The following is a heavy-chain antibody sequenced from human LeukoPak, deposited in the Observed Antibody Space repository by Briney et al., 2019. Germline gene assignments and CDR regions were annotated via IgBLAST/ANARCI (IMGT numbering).Heavy chain of an antibody. Sequence: PSETLSLTCTVSGGSITSYYWSWIRQPPGQGLEWIGYIYYSGSTNYNPSLKSRVTISVDTSKNQFSLKLSSVTAADTAVYYCARSTLGHYDAFDIWGQGTMVIVSS. CDR3: ARSTLGHYDAFDI. V-gene: IGHV4-59*01. CDR1: GGSITSYY. CDR2: IYYSGST. D-gene: IGHD1/OR15-1a*01. J-gene: IGHJ3*02.